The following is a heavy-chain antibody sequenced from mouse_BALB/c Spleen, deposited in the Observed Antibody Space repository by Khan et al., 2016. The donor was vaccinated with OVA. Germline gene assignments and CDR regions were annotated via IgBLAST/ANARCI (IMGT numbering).Heavy chain of an antibody. CDR3: ARWGITTGFAY. Sequence: VQLKESGPELVKPGASVKMSRKASGYTYTSYVMHWVKQKPGQGLEWIGYINPYNDGTKYDEKFKGKATLISDKSSSTAYMELSSLTSEDSAVYYCARWGITTGFAYWGQGTLVTVSA. CDR2: INPYNDGT. CDR1: GYTYTSYV. J-gene: IGHJ3*01. D-gene: IGHD2-4*01. V-gene: IGHV1S136*01.